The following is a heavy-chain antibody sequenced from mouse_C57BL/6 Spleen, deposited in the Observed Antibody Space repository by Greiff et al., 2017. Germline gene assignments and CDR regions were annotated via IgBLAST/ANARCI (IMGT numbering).Heavy chain of an antibody. J-gene: IGHJ3*01. V-gene: IGHV1-26*01. CDR1: GYTFTDYY. CDR2: INPNNGGT. D-gene: IGHD2-4*01. Sequence: VQLQQSGPELVKPGASVKISCKASGYTFTDYYMNWVKQSHGKSLEWIGDINPNNGGTSYNQKFKGKATLNVDKSSSTAYMELRSLTSEDSSVYYCAAIYYDYDPWFAYWGQGTLVTVAA. CDR3: AAIYYDYDPWFAY.